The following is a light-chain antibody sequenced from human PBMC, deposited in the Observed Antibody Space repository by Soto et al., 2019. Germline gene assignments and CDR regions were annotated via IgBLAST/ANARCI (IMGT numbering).Light chain of an antibody. J-gene: IGKJ2*01. CDR1: QSLVNNDGNTY. V-gene: IGKV2-24*01. Sequence: DLVMTQTPLSSPVTLGQPASISCRSSQSLVNNDGNTYLSWLQQRPGQPPRLLIYKLSNRFSGVPDRFSGSGAGTDFTLKISRVEAEDVGVYYCMQVTQLPYTFGQGTKL. CDR3: MQVTQLPYT. CDR2: KLS.